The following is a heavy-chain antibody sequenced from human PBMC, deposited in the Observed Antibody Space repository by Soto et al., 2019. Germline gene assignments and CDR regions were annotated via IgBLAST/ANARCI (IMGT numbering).Heavy chain of an antibody. V-gene: IGHV1-18*01. D-gene: IGHD6-19*01. CDR1: GYTFTSYG. Sequence: ASVKVSCKASGYTFTSYGISWVRQAPEQGLEWMGWISAYNGNTNYAQKLQGRVTMTTDTSTSTAYMELRSLRSDDTAVYYCARDLVVIAVAGTGYFDYWGQGTLVTVSS. CDR2: ISAYNGNT. CDR3: ARDLVVIAVAGTGYFDY. J-gene: IGHJ4*02.